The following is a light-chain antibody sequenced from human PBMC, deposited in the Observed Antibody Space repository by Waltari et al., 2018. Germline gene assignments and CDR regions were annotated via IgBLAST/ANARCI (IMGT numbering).Light chain of an antibody. V-gene: IGKV3-15*01. CDR3: QQYDNWPPWT. J-gene: IGKJ1*01. CDR1: QSISIN. CDR2: AAS. Sequence: EIAMTQSPVTLSVSPGDTATLSSRASQSISINLAWYQQKPCQAPRLLIYAASTRASGIPARFSGSGSGTEFTLTISSLQSEDFAVYYCQQYDNWPPWTFGQGTKVEI.